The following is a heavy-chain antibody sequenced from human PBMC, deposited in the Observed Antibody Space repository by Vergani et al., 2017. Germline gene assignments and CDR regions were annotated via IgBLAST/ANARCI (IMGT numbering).Heavy chain of an antibody. Sequence: EVQLVQSGAEVKKPGESLKISCKGSGYSFSSYAMSWVRQAPGKGLEWVSAISGSGGSTYYADSVKGRFTISRDNSKNTLYLQMNSLRAEDTAVYYCAKESTAVLDYWGQGTLVTVSS. J-gene: IGHJ4*02. D-gene: IGHD5-18*01. CDR2: ISGSGGST. CDR1: GYSFSSYA. V-gene: IGHV3-23*04. CDR3: AKESTAVLDY.